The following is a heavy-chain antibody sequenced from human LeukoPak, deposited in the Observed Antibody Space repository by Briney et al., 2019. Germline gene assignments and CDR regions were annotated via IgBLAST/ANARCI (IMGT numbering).Heavy chain of an antibody. CDR3: SRGAMTAKPADF. V-gene: IGHV4-39*01. D-gene: IGHD2-2*01. CDR1: GVPINSRDYY. J-gene: IGHJ4*02. CDR2: IYYSGNT. Sequence: PSETLSLTCSVSGVPINSRDYYWNWIRQPPGKELEWIGSIYYSGNTYYNPSLQSRATISVDTSWDYFSLTLSSVTAADTALYFCSRGAMTAKPADFWGQGTLVTVSS.